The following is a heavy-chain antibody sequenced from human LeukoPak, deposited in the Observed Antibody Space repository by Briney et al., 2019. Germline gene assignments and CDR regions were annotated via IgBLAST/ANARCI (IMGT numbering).Heavy chain of an antibody. D-gene: IGHD6-19*01. J-gene: IGHJ5*02. CDR1: GYSFTSYW. Sequence: GESLKIYCKGSGYSFTSYWIGWVRQMPGKGLEWMGIIYPGDSDTRYSPSFQGQVTISADKSISTAYLQWSSLKASDTAMYYCARHGTYSSGWYGNWFDPWGQGTLVTASS. V-gene: IGHV5-51*01. CDR3: ARHGTYSSGWYGNWFDP. CDR2: IYPGDSDT.